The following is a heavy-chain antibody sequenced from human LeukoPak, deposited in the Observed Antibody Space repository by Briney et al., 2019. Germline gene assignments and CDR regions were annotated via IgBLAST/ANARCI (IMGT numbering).Heavy chain of an antibody. CDR1: GGSISSGGYY. CDR2: IYYSGST. J-gene: IGHJ3*02. V-gene: IGHV4-31*03. D-gene: IGHD4-23*01. CDR3: ARYDYGGGCDAFDI. Sequence: KPSETLSLTCTVSGGSISSGGYYWSWIRRHPGKGLEWIGYIYYSGSTYYNPSLKSRVTISVDTSKNQFSLKLSSVTAADTAVYYCARYDYGGGCDAFDIWGQGTMVTVSS.